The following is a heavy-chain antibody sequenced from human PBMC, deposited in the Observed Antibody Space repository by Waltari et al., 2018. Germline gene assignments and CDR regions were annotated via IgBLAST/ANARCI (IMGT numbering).Heavy chain of an antibody. D-gene: IGHD6-13*01. V-gene: IGHV3-7*01. Sequence: EVQLVESGGGLVQPGGSLRLSCGGTGFTLSSFWMSWVAQVQGEGLDCVANSSREGSETNYVDSVKGRFTIARDKGKVSLYLEMNILRVEDEAIYYCARLSSSWNEKGAFDIWGQGTMVTVSS. CDR1: GFTLSSFW. J-gene: IGHJ3*02. CDR2: SSREGSET. CDR3: ARLSSSWNEKGAFDI.